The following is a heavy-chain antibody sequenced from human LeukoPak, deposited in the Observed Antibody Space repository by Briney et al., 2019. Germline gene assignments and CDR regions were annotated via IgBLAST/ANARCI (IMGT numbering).Heavy chain of an antibody. D-gene: IGHD6-6*01. V-gene: IGHV1-69*13. J-gene: IGHJ6*02. CDR3: ARVGSSSLVYYYYGMDV. CDR1: GGTFSSYA. CDR2: IIPIFGTA. Sequence: GASVTVSCKASGGTFSSYAISWVRQAPGQGLEWMGGIIPIFGTANYAQKFQGRDTITADESTSTAYMELSSLRSEDTAVYYCARVGSSSLVYYYYGMDVWGQGTTVTVSS.